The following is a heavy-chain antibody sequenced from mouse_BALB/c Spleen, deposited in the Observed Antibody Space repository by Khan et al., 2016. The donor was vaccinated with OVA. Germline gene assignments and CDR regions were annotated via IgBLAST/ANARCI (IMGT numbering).Heavy chain of an antibody. D-gene: IGHD2-13*01. V-gene: IGHV3-2*02. CDR1: GYSITSDYA. Sequence: EVQLQESGPGLVKPSQSLSLTCTVTGYSITSDYAWNWIRQFPGNKLEWMGYISSTGSTSYNPSLQSRISITRDTSKNQFFLHLNSVTTEDTATYYCARSFYYSDSYAMDYWGQGTSVTVSS. CDR3: ARSFYYSDSYAMDY. CDR2: ISSTGST. J-gene: IGHJ4*01.